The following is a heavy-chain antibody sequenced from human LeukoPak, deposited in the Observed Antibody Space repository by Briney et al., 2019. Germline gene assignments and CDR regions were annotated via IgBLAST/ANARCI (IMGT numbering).Heavy chain of an antibody. CDR3: ARARLMNWFDP. CDR1: GFIFSTYW. Sequence: GGSLRLSCAASGFIFSTYWMHWVRQAPGKGLVWVSRINSDGSSTYYADSVKGRFIISRDNAKNTLYLQMNSLRADDTAVYYCARARLMNWFDPWGLGTLVIVSS. CDR2: INSDGSST. D-gene: IGHD2-8*01. V-gene: IGHV3-74*01. J-gene: IGHJ5*02.